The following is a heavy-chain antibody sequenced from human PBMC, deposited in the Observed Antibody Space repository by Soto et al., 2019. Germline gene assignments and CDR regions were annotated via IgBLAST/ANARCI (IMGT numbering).Heavy chain of an antibody. V-gene: IGHV1-69*08. CDR3: ARPDFGDYWYFDL. Sequence: QDQLVQSGAEVKKPGSSVKVSCKASGGTFSSHTFSWVRQAPGQGLVWMGRIIPALGTATYAQKFQGRVTITADESATTVYMELNSLRSEDTAVYYCARPDFGDYWYFDLWGRGTLVTVSS. CDR2: IIPALGTA. CDR1: GGTFSSHT. D-gene: IGHD4-17*01. J-gene: IGHJ2*01.